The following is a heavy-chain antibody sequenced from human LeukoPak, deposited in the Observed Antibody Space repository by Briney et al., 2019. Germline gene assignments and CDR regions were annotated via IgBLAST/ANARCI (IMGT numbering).Heavy chain of an antibody. D-gene: IGHD6-19*01. Sequence: GGSLRLSCAASGFTFSSYAMHWVRQAPGKGLEWVAVISYDGSNKYYADSVKGRFTISRDNSKNTLYLQMNSLRAEDTAVYYCARDYLPLGYSSGWIYYYYGMDVWGKGTTVTVSS. CDR3: ARDYLPLGYSSGWIYYYYGMDV. J-gene: IGHJ6*04. V-gene: IGHV3-30*04. CDR1: GFTFSSYA. CDR2: ISYDGSNK.